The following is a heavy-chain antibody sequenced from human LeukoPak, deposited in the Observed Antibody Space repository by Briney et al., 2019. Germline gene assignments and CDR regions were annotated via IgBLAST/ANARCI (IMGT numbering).Heavy chain of an antibody. J-gene: IGHJ4*02. CDR2: IYYSGST. CDR1: GGSISSRSYY. V-gene: IGHV4-39*01. CDR3: ARADSGSPLDY. D-gene: IGHD1-26*01. Sequence: PSETLSLTCTVSGGSISSRSYYWGWIRQPPGKGLGWIGSIYYSGSTYYNPSLQSRVTISVDTSKNQFSLKLNSVTAADTAVYYCARADSGSPLDYWGQGTLVTVSS.